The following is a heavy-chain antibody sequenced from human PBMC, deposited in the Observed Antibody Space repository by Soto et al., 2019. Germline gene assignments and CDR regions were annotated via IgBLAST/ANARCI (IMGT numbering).Heavy chain of an antibody. D-gene: IGHD3-10*01. CDR2: IWYDGSNK. Sequence: QVQLVESGGGVVQPGRSLRLSCAASGFTFSSYGMHWVRQAPGKGLEWVAVIWYDGSNKYYADSVKGRFTISRDNSKNTLYLHMNSLRAEDTAVYYCARDGSWFGELALDYWGQGTLVTVSS. V-gene: IGHV3-33*01. J-gene: IGHJ4*02. CDR1: GFTFSSYG. CDR3: ARDGSWFGELALDY.